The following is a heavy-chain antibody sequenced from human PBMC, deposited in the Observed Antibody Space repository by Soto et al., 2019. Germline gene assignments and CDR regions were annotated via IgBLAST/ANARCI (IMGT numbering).Heavy chain of an antibody. V-gene: IGHV3-9*01. D-gene: IGHD2-15*01. CDR2: ISWNSGSI. Sequence: EVQLVESGGGLVQPGRSLRLSCAASGFTFDDYAMHWVRQAPGKGLEWVSGISWNSGSIGYADSVKGRFTISRDNAKNSLYLQMNSLRAEDTALYYCAKAGQIVVVVVAYFDYWGQGTLVTVSS. J-gene: IGHJ4*02. CDR3: AKAGQIVVVVVAYFDY. CDR1: GFTFDDYA.